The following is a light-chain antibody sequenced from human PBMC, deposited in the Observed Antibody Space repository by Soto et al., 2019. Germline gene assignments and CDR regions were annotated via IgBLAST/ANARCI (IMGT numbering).Light chain of an antibody. J-gene: IGKJ4*02. CDR2: KAS. V-gene: IGKV1-5*03. CDR3: QQYNSYPLT. CDR1: QSISSW. Sequence: DIQMTQSPSTLSASVGDRVTITCRAGQSISSWLAWYQQKPGKAPNLLIYKASSLDSGVPSRFSGSGSGTEFTLTISSLQPDDFATYYCQQYNSYPLTFRGGTKVEIK.